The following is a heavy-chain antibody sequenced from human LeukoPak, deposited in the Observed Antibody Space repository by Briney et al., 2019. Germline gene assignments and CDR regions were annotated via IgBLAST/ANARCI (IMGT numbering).Heavy chain of an antibody. D-gene: IGHD3-22*01. CDR2: INPNSGGT. CDR3: ARAEALYDSSGYYEDY. V-gene: IGHV1-2*02. J-gene: IGHJ4*02. Sequence: ASVKVSCKASGYTFTSYGISWVRQAPGQGLEWMGWINPNSGGTNYAQKFQGRVTMTRDTSISTAYMELSRLISDDTAVYYCARAEALYDSSGYYEDYWGQGTLVTVSS. CDR1: GYTFTSYG.